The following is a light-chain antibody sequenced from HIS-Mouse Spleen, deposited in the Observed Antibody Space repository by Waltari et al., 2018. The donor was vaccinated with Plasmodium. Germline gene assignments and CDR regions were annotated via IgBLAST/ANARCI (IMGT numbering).Light chain of an antibody. CDR1: KLGDKY. CDR2: QDS. CDR3: QAWDSSTVV. V-gene: IGLV3-1*01. J-gene: IGLJ2*01. Sequence: SSELTQPPSVSLSPGQTASITCSGAKLGDKYACWYQQKPGQSPVLVIYQDSKRPSGIPERFSGSNSGNTATLTISGTQAMDEADYYCQAWDSSTVVFGGGTKLTVL.